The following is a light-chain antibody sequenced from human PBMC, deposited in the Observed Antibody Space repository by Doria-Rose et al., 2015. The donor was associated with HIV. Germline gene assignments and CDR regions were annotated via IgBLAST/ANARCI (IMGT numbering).Light chain of an antibody. CDR1: QSVSTD. Sequence: EIVMTQSPETLSVSPGESATLSCRASQSVSTDLAWYQHKPGQAPRLLIWGASTRATGIPARCSGSGSGTEFTLTISSLQSEDFAIYFCHQYNNWPTFGQGTRLDIK. CDR3: HQYNNWPT. J-gene: IGKJ5*01. V-gene: IGKV3-15*01. CDR2: GAS.